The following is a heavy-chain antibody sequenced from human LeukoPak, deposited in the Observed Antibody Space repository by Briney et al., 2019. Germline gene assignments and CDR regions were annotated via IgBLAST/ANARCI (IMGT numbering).Heavy chain of an antibody. CDR2: IYYSGST. V-gene: IGHV4-59*01. CDR3: ARDPGMATSYYFDY. CDR1: GGSISSYY. J-gene: IGHJ4*02. D-gene: IGHD5-24*01. Sequence: ASETLSLTCTVSGGSISSYYGSWIRQPPGKGLEWIGYIYYSGSTNYNPSLKSRFTISVDTSKNQFSLKLSSVTAADTAVYYCARDPGMATSYYFDYWGQGTLVTVSS.